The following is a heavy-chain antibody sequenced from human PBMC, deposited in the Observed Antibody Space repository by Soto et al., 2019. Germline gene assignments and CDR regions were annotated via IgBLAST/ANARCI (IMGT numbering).Heavy chain of an antibody. Sequence: GGSMRLSCAASGFTFSNYAISWVRQAPGKGLEWVSVISGSGDSTYYADSVKGRFTISRDNSKNTLYLQMNSLRAEDTAVYYCARELAYCSGGNCYMEGAFDIWGQGTMVTVSS. D-gene: IGHD2-15*01. CDR3: ARELAYCSGGNCYMEGAFDI. J-gene: IGHJ3*02. V-gene: IGHV3-23*01. CDR2: ISGSGDST. CDR1: GFTFSNYA.